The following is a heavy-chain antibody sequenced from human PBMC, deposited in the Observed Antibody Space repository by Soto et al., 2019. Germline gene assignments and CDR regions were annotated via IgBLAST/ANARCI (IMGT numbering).Heavy chain of an antibody. CDR2: IIPIFGTA. CDR3: ARGVYGDGYNFAGMDV. V-gene: IGHV1-69*12. J-gene: IGHJ6*02. D-gene: IGHD5-12*01. Sequence: QVQLVQSGAEVKKPGSSVKVSCKASGGTFSSYAISWVRQAPGQGLEWMGGIIPIFGTANYAQKFQGRVTITADESTSTAYMEVSSVRSEDTAVYYCARGVYGDGYNFAGMDVWGQGTTVTVSS. CDR1: GGTFSSYA.